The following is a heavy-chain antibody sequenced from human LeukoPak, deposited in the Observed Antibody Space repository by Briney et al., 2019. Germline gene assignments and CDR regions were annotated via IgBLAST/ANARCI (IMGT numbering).Heavy chain of an antibody. Sequence: GESLKISCKGSGYSFTTYWIGWVRQLHGKGLEWMGIINPGDADTRYSPSFESHATISLGKSVSTAYLQWSSLKASDTGMYYCARTSDGSYGDYSRYGMDVWGQGTTVTVSS. D-gene: IGHD4-17*01. CDR2: INPGDADT. CDR1: GYSFTTYW. J-gene: IGHJ6*02. V-gene: IGHV5-51*06. CDR3: ARTSDGSYGDYSRYGMDV.